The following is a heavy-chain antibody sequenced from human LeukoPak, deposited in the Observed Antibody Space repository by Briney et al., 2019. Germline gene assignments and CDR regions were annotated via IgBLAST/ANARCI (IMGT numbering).Heavy chain of an antibody. Sequence: GGSLRLSCAASGFTFSSYSMNWVRQAPGKGLEWVSSISSSSSYIYYADSVKGRFTISRDNAKNSLYLQMNSLRAEDTAVYYCARERGSYYDFWSGYFFDYWGQGTLVTVSS. V-gene: IGHV3-21*01. J-gene: IGHJ4*02. CDR3: ARERGSYYDFWSGYFFDY. D-gene: IGHD3-3*01. CDR2: ISSSSSYI. CDR1: GFTFSSYS.